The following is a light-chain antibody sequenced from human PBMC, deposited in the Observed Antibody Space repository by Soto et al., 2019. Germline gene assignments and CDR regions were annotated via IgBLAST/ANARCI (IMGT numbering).Light chain of an antibody. CDR3: LQYYSSAS. J-gene: IGKJ4*01. Sequence: DLQMPQSHSPVSASVGDRVTITCRASQSVGRWLAWYQQKPGKAPKLLLYMASSLESGVPSRFSGSGSGTDFTLTISCLQSEDFATYDCLQYYSSASVGGVGKLDIK. CDR2: MAS. V-gene: IGKV1-5*03. CDR1: QSVGRW.